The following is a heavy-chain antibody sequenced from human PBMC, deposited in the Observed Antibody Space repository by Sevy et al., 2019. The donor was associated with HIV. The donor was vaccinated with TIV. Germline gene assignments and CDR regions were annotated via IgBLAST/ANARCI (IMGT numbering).Heavy chain of an antibody. V-gene: IGHV3-74*01. D-gene: IGHD6-25*01. CDR1: GFTFSSYW. CDR3: ARDREGYSIGIDY. Sequence: GGSLRLSCAASGFTFSSYWMHWVRQAPGKGLVWVSRINSDGSSTSYADSVKGRFPISRANAKNTLYLQMNSLRAEDTAVYYCARDREGYSIGIDYWGQGTLVTVSS. J-gene: IGHJ4*02. CDR2: INSDGSST.